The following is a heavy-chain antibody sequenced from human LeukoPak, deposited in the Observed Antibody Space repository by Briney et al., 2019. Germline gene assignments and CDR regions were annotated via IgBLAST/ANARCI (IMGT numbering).Heavy chain of an antibody. CDR2: ISYEGTVK. Sequence: PGMFLRLSCAASGFTFSSYAMHWVRQAPGKGLEWVAMISYEGTVKYNAESVKGRFTISRDNSKNTLFLQMDSLRGDDTALYYCARDDRSLRVYYDSWGQGTLVTVSS. J-gene: IGHJ4*02. D-gene: IGHD4-17*01. V-gene: IGHV3-30*04. CDR3: ARDDRSLRVYYDS. CDR1: GFTFSSYA.